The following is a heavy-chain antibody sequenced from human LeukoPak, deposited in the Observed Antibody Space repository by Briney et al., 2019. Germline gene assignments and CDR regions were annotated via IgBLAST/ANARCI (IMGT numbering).Heavy chain of an antibody. CDR1: GFTFSSYA. D-gene: IGHD3-22*01. CDR2: ISSSSSTI. Sequence: PGGSLRLSCAASGFTFSSYAMNWVRQPPGKGLEWVSYISSSSSTIYYADSVKGRFTISRDNSKNTLSLQMNSLRAEDTAVYYCARDLDSSGYYHEVDHWGQGTLVTVSS. V-gene: IGHV3-23*01. CDR3: ARDLDSSGYYHEVDH. J-gene: IGHJ4*02.